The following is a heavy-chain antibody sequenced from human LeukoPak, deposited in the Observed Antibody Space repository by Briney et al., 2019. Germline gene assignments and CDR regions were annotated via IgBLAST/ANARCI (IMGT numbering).Heavy chain of an antibody. J-gene: IGHJ4*02. CDR1: GGTFSSYA. V-gene: IGHV1-69*04. Sequence: ASVKVSCKASGGTFSSYAISWVRQAPGQGLEWMGRIIPILGIANYAQKFQGRVTITADKSTSTAYMELSSPRSEDTAVYYCARQSGAVAGIEVGHWGQGTLVTVSS. CDR2: IIPILGIA. D-gene: IGHD6-19*01. CDR3: ARQSGAVAGIEVGH.